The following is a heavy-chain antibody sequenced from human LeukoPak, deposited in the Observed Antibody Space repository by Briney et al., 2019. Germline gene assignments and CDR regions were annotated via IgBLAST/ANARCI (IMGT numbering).Heavy chain of an antibody. CDR3: PRAPYDILTSQINWFDP. Sequence: KPSETLSLTCAVYGGSFSGYYWSWIRQPPGKGLEWIGYIYYSGSTNYNPSLKSRVTISVDTSKNQFSLKLSSVTAADTAVYYSPRAPYDILTSQINWFDPWGQGTLVTVSS. J-gene: IGHJ5*02. CDR1: GGSFSGYY. V-gene: IGHV4-59*01. D-gene: IGHD3-9*01. CDR2: IYYSGST.